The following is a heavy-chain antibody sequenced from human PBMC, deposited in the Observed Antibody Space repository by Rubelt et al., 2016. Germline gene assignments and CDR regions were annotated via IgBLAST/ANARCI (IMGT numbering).Heavy chain of an antibody. CDR1: GFTFTSSA. D-gene: IGHD4-17*01. Sequence: QMQLVQSGPEVKKPGTSVKVSCKASGFTFTSSAVQWVRQARGQRIEWIGWIVVGSGNTNYAQKFQERVTITRDMSTSTAYMELSSLRSDDTAVYYCARDSGYGDPLDYWGQGTLVTVSS. V-gene: IGHV1-58*01. CDR2: IVVGSGNT. J-gene: IGHJ4*02. CDR3: ARDSGYGDPLDY.